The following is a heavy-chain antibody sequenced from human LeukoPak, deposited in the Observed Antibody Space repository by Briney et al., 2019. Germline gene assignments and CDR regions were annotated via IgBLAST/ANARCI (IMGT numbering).Heavy chain of an antibody. D-gene: IGHD3-10*02. CDR2: IIPIFGTA. CDR1: GATFSSYA. Sequence: ASVKLSCKASGATFSSYAISWVRQSPGQGLEWMGGIIPIFGTANYAKKFQGRVTITADESTSTAYMELSSLRSEDTAVYYCARVVTMVGHFDYWGQGTLVTVSS. CDR3: ARVVTMVGHFDY. J-gene: IGHJ4*02. V-gene: IGHV1-69*13.